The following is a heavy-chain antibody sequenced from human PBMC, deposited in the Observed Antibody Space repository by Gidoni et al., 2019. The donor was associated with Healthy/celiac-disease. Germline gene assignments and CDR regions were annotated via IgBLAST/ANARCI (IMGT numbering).Heavy chain of an antibody. V-gene: IGHV3-30*18. Sequence: QVQLVESGGGVVQPGRSLRLSCAASGFTFSIYGMHWVRQAPGKGLEWVAVISYDGSNKYYADSVKGRFTISRDNSKNTLYLQMNSLRAEDTAVYYCAKGLAWFRELSSTDYWGQGTLVTVSS. D-gene: IGHD3-10*01. CDR3: AKGLAWFRELSSTDY. J-gene: IGHJ4*02. CDR1: GFTFSIYG. CDR2: ISYDGSNK.